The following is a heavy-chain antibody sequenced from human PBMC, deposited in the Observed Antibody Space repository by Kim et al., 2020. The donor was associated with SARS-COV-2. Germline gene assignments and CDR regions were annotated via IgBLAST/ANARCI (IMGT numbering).Heavy chain of an antibody. D-gene: IGHD3-9*01. Sequence: GGSLRLSCAASGFTFSDHYMDWVRQAPGKGLEWVGRTRNKANSYTTEYAASVKGRFTISRDDSKNSLYLQMNSLKTEDTAVYYCARTVLRYRDYFDYWGQGTLVTVSS. J-gene: IGHJ4*02. CDR1: GFTFSDHY. V-gene: IGHV3-72*01. CDR3: ARTVLRYRDYFDY. CDR2: TRNKANSYTT.